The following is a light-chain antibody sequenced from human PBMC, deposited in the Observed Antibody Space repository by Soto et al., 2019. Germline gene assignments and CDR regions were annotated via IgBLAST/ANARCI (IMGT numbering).Light chain of an antibody. V-gene: IGKV1-39*01. CDR2: AAS. Sequence: DIQMTQSPSSLSASIGDRVTITCRSSENIRYFLNWYQQKPGKAPKLLIHAASTLHNGVPSRFSGSGSGTEFTLTISSLQPEDIATYYCQQRYSMPKYTFGQGTKLEIK. CDR3: QQRYSMPKYT. J-gene: IGKJ2*01. CDR1: ENIRYF.